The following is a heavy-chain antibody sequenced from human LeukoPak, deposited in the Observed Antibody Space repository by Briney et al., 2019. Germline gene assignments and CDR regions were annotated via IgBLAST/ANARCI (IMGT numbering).Heavy chain of an antibody. CDR3: ATTAYYDSSGNDDAFDI. CDR2: IYYSGST. D-gene: IGHD3-22*01. CDR1: GGSISSGSYY. V-gene: IGHV4-61*01. J-gene: IGHJ3*02. Sequence: SETLSLTCTVSGGSISSGSYYWSWIRQPPGKGLEWIGYIYYSGSTNYNPSLKSRVTISVDTSKNQFSLKLSSVTAADTAVYYCATTAYYDSSGNDDAFDIWGQGTMVTVSS.